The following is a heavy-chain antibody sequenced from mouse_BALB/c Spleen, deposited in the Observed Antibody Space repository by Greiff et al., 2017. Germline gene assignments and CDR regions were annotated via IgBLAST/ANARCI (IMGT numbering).Heavy chain of an antibody. CDR3: ARAGMITTRAMDY. D-gene: IGHD2-4*01. J-gene: IGHJ4*01. CDR1: GFSLTSYG. Sequence: VQLVESGPGLVAPSQSLSITCTVSGFSLTSYGVHWVRQPPGKGLEWLGVIWAGGSTNYNSSLMSRLSISKDNSKSQVFLKMNSLQTDDTAMYYCARAGMITTRAMDYWGQGTSVTVSS. CDR2: IWAGGST. V-gene: IGHV2-9*02.